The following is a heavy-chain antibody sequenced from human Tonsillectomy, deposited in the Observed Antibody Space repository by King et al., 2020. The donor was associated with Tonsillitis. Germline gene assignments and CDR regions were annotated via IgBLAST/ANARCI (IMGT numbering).Heavy chain of an antibody. Sequence: VQLVESGGGLLQPGGSLRLSCAASGVPFSNYGVGGVRQAPGKGLEWVSSISVGGYGTYDADAVKGRITISRDNSKSTVYLQMNSLRPEDTAVYYCVARQTTSPDYWGQGTLVTVSS. J-gene: IGHJ4*02. CDR1: GVPFSNYG. V-gene: IGHV3-23*04. D-gene: IGHD1-14*01. CDR3: VARQTTSPDY. CDR2: ISVGGYGT.